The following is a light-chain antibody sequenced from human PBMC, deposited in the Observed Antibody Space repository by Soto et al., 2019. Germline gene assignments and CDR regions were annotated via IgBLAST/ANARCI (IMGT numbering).Light chain of an antibody. CDR2: DAS. CDR3: QQYQGYPFT. CDR1: QGISSW. Sequence: DVQMTQSPSTLSASVGDRVTITCRVSQGISSWLAWYQQKPGKAPKLLIYDASDLESGVPSRFSGSGSGTEFTLTISSLQPDDFATYYCQQYQGYPFTFGPGTKVDIK. V-gene: IGKV1-5*01. J-gene: IGKJ3*01.